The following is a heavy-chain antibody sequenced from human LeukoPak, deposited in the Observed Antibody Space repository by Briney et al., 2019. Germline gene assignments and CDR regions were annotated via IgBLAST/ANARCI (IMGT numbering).Heavy chain of an antibody. V-gene: IGHV4-39*01. D-gene: IGHD4-17*01. Sequence: SETLSLTCTVSGGSISSSSYYWGWIRQPPGKGLEWIGNIYYSGSTYYNPSLTSRVTISVDTSKNQFSLKLSSMTAADTAVYYCARLDYGGHYFDYWGQGTLVTVSS. CDR3: ARLDYGGHYFDY. CDR1: GGSISSSSYY. J-gene: IGHJ4*02. CDR2: IYYSGST.